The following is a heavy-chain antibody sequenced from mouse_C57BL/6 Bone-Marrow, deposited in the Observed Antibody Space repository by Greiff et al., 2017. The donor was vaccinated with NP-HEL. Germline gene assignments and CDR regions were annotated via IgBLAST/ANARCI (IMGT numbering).Heavy chain of an antibody. Sequence: VKLLESGPELVKPGASVKISCKASGYTFTDYYINWVKQRPGQGLEWIGWIFPGSGSTYYNEKFKGKATLTVDKSSSTAYMLLSSLASEDSAVYFCARGDYYGSRDWYVGVWGTGTTVTVSS. J-gene: IGHJ1*03. CDR3: ARGDYYGSRDWYVGV. V-gene: IGHV1-75*01. CDR1: GYTFTDYY. CDR2: IFPGSGST. D-gene: IGHD1-1*01.